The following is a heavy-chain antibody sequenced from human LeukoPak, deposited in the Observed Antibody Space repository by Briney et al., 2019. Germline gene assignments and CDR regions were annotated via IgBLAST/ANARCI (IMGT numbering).Heavy chain of an antibody. J-gene: IGHJ2*01. D-gene: IGHD6-13*01. V-gene: IGHV4-4*07. Sequence: PSETLSLTCTVSGGSISSYYWSWIRQPAGKGLEWIGRIYTSGSTNYNPSLKSRVTMSVDTSKNQFSLKLSSVTAADTAVYYCARAMKGYSSSWYVSGWYFDLWGRGTLVTVSS. CDR3: ARAMKGYSSSWYVSGWYFDL. CDR1: GGSISSYY. CDR2: IYTSGST.